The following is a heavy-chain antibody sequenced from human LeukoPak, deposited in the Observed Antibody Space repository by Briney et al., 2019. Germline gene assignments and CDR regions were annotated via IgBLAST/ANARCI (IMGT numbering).Heavy chain of an antibody. J-gene: IGHJ4*02. V-gene: IGHV3-9*01. CDR3: AKDRGTSGSYLDY. CDR1: GFTFDDYA. D-gene: IGHD1-26*01. CDR2: ISWNSGSI. Sequence: GGSLRLSCAASGFTFDDYAMHWVRQAPGKGLEWVSGISWNSGSIGYADSVKGRFTISRDNAKNSLYLQMNSLRAEDTALYYCAKDRGTSGSYLDYWGQGTLVTVSS.